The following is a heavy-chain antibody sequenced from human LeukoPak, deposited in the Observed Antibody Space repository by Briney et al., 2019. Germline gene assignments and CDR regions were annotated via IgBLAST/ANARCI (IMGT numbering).Heavy chain of an antibody. D-gene: IGHD4-17*01. CDR2: IYHNGST. V-gene: IGHV4-4*02. Sequence: PSETLSLTCAVSGGSISSSNWWSWVRQPPGEGLEWIGEIYHNGSTNYNPSLKSRVTISVDKSKNQFSLKLSSVTAADTAVYYCARIPTVTTGSPFDPWGQGTLVTVSS. CDR1: GGSISSSNW. CDR3: ARIPTVTTGSPFDP. J-gene: IGHJ5*02.